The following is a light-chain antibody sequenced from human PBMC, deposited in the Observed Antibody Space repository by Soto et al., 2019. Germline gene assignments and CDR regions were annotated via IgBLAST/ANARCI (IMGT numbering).Light chain of an antibody. CDR1: QSINSN. V-gene: IGKV3-20*01. Sequence: IVMTQSPATLSVSLGERATLSCRASQSINSNLAWYQQKPGQAPGLLMYGISRRATGIPDRFSGSGSGTDFTLTITRLEPEDFAVYYCQQYVTSSPRTFGQGTKVDIK. CDR3: QQYVTSSPRT. J-gene: IGKJ1*01. CDR2: GIS.